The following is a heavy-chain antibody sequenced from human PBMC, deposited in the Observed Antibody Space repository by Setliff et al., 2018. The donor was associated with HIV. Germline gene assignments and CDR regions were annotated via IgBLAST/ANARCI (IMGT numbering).Heavy chain of an antibody. Sequence: PSETLSLTCGVSGDSITGSFYWAWIRQPPGKGLEWIANIYPSGSIWPSGTSNYNPSLKGRVTISVDTSKNQFSLKLSSVTAADTAVFYCARLTTTYYYDSSAYYHPVWGQGTLVTVSS. CDR1: GDSITGSFY. CDR2: IWPSGTS. V-gene: IGHV4-38-2*01. CDR3: ARLTTTYYYDSSAYYHPV. D-gene: IGHD3-22*01. J-gene: IGHJ4*02.